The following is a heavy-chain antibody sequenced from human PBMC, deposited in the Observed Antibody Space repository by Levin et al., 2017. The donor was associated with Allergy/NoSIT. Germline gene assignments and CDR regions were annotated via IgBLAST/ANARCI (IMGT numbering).Heavy chain of an antibody. CDR2: IGQDGTDK. CDR3: ARNYYDMGSPFDV. CDR1: QFVFSRYF. V-gene: IGHV3-7*04. D-gene: IGHD3-9*01. J-gene: IGHJ3*01. Sequence: QPGGSLRLSCAASQFVFSRYFMAWVRQAPGKGLEWVANIGQDGTDKFYLDSVKGRFTISRDNTKNSLYLQMNSLRSEDTAVYYCARNYYDMGSPFDVWGQGAMVTVS.